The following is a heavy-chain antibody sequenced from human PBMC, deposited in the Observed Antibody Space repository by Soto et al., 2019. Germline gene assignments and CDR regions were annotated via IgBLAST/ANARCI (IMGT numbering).Heavy chain of an antibody. J-gene: IGHJ3*02. CDR2: ISSTTNYI. CDR3: ARLYCTASSCYSVGGFDI. V-gene: IGHV3-21*06. D-gene: IGHD2-15*01. CDR1: GFTFTRYS. Sequence: GGSLRLSCAASGFTFTRYSMNWVRQAPGKGLEWVSSISSTTNYIYYGDSMKGRFTISRDNAKNSLYLEMNSLRAEDTAIYYCARLYCTASSCYSVGGFDIWGQGTMVTVSS.